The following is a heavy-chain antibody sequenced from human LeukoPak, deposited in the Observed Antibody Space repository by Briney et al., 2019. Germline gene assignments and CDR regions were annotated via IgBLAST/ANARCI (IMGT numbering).Heavy chain of an antibody. CDR1: GYTLTELS. Sequence: ASVKVSCKVSGYTLTELSMHWVRQAPGKGLEWMGGFDPEDGETIYAQKFQGRVTMIEDTSTDTAYTELSSLRSEDTAVYYCSTVSPVSIAAAGTNWFDPWGQGTLVTVSS. J-gene: IGHJ5*02. CDR3: STVSPVSIAAAGTNWFDP. CDR2: FDPEDGET. D-gene: IGHD6-13*01. V-gene: IGHV1-24*01.